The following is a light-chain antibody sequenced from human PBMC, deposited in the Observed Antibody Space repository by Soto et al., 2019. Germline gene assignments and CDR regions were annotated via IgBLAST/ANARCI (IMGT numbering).Light chain of an antibody. CDR3: QQRGNWPWT. Sequence: EIVLTQSPATLSLSPGERATLSCRASQSVSSYLAWYQQKPGQAPRLLIYDVSNRATGIPARFSGSGSGTDFTLTISSLEPEDFAVYYCQQRGNWPWTFGQGTKVEIK. CDR1: QSVSSY. V-gene: IGKV3-11*01. J-gene: IGKJ1*01. CDR2: DVS.